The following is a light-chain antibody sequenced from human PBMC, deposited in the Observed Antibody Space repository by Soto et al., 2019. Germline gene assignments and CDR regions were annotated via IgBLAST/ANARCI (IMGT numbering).Light chain of an antibody. Sequence: EIVLTQSPATLSSFPGDRVTLSCRASQSVSSYLAWYQQKPGQAPRLLIYGASSRAAGISDRFRGSGSGTDFTLTISRLEPGDFAVYYCQQYASLSWTFGQGTKVDIK. CDR2: GAS. J-gene: IGKJ1*01. CDR3: QQYASLSWT. CDR1: QSVSSY. V-gene: IGKV3-20*01.